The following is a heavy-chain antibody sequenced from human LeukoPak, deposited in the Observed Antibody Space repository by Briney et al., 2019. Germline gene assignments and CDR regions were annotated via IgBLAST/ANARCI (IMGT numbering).Heavy chain of an antibody. Sequence: SATLSLTCTVSGGSISSDDYYWSWIRQPPGKGLEWIGYIYYSGSTYYNPSLKSRVTISVDTSKNQFSLKLSSVTAADTAVYYCARSYCSSTSCYRAYYYFDYWGQGTLVTVSS. D-gene: IGHD2-2*02. J-gene: IGHJ4*02. CDR3: ARSYCSSTSCYRAYYYFDY. CDR1: GGSISSDDYY. V-gene: IGHV4-30-4*08. CDR2: IYYSGST.